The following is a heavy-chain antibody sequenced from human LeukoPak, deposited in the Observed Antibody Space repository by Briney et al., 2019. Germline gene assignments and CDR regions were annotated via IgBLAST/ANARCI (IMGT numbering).Heavy chain of an antibody. Sequence: SETLPLTCTVSGGSISSYYWSWIRQPPGKGLEWIGYIYYSGSTNYNPSLKSRVTISVDTSKNQFSLKLSSVTAADTAVYYCARSGGYSSSWYRKEKYFQHWGQGTLVTVSS. J-gene: IGHJ1*01. CDR3: ARSGGYSSSWYRKEKYFQH. V-gene: IGHV4-59*01. CDR1: GGSISSYY. CDR2: IYYSGST. D-gene: IGHD6-13*01.